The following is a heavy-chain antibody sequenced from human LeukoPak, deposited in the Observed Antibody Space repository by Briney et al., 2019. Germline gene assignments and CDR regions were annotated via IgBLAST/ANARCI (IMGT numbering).Heavy chain of an antibody. CDR1: GGSISYYY. D-gene: IGHD5/OR15-5a*01. J-gene: IGHJ3*02. CDR2: IYYSGST. V-gene: IGHV4-59*01. Sequence: SETLSLTCTVSGGSISYYYWSWIRQPPGKGLEWIGYIYYSGSTNYTYYNPSLKSRVTISVDTSKNQFSLKLSSLTAADTAVYYCASFLVSNAFDIWGQGTMVTVSS. CDR3: ASFLVSNAFDI.